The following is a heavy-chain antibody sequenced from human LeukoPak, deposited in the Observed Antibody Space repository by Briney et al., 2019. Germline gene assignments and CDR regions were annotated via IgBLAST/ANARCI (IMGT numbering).Heavy chain of an antibody. V-gene: IGHV3-74*01. CDR3: ARGNFYSGSGSSPLDY. Sequence: GGSLRLSCAASGFTFNSYWMHWVRQVPGKGLVWVSRINSDGSRTNYVDSAKGRFTISRDNAKNTLFLQMNSLGAEDSAVYYCARGNFYSGSGSSPLDYWGQGTLVTVSS. D-gene: IGHD3-10*01. CDR1: GFTFNSYW. CDR2: INSDGSRT. J-gene: IGHJ4*02.